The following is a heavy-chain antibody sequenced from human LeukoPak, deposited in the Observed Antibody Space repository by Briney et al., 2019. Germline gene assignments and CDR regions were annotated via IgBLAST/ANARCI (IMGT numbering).Heavy chain of an antibody. CDR3: AKVGDSSGYVYYFDY. J-gene: IGHJ4*02. V-gene: IGHV3-23*01. CDR1: GFIFSSYW. D-gene: IGHD3-22*01. CDR2: ISGSGGST. Sequence: GGSLRLSCAASGFIFSSYWMHWVRQARGKGLEWVSAISGSGGSTYYADSVKGRFTISRDNSKNTLYLQMNSLRAEDTAVYYCAKVGDSSGYVYYFDYWGQGTLVTVSS.